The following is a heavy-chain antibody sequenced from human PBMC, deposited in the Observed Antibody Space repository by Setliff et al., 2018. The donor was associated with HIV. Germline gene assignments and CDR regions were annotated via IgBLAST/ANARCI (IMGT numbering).Heavy chain of an antibody. CDR3: ATNREMATIGYSYYSIDV. V-gene: IGHV1-69*13. Sequence: SVKVSCKASGGTFSSYAISWVRRAPGQGPEWMGAIIPIFGTTKYAQRFQGRVTITADASTSTAYMELSSLRSEDTAVYYCATNREMATIGYSYYSIDVWGKGTSVTVSS. CDR1: GGTFSSYA. D-gene: IGHD5-12*01. J-gene: IGHJ6*03. CDR2: IIPIFGTT.